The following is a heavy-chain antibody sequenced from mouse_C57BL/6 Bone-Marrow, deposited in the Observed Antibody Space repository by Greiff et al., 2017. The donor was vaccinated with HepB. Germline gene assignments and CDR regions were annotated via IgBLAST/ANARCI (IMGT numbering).Heavy chain of an antibody. D-gene: IGHD2-4*01. V-gene: IGHV1-55*01. CDR2: IYPGSGST. CDR1: GYTFPSYW. Sequence: QVQLQQPGAELVKPGASVKMSCKASGYTFPSYWITWVKQRPGQGLEWIGDIYPGSGSTNYNEKFKSKAKLTVDTSSNTAYMQRSSLTAEDSAVYYCARGLTDYDGGYVDVWGTGTTVNVSS. J-gene: IGHJ1*03. CDR3: ARGLTDYDGGYVDV.